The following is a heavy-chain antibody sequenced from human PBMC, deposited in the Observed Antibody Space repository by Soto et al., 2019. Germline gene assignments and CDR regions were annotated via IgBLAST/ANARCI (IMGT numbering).Heavy chain of an antibody. Sequence: ALVNVSCKASGYTFSIYDINWLRQNNRKGLEWMGWMNPNSGNTGYAQKFQGRVTMTRNTSISTAYMELSSLRSEETAVYYCARKPGGYSYGYEWGYYFGYWGQGTLVTVSS. V-gene: IGHV1-8*01. CDR1: GYTFSIYD. D-gene: IGHD5-18*01. CDR2: MNPNSGNT. J-gene: IGHJ4*02. CDR3: ARKPGGYSYGYEWGYYFGY.